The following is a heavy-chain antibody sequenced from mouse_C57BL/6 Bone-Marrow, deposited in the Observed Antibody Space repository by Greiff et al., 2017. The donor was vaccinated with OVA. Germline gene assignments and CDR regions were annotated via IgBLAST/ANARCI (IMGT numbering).Heavy chain of an antibody. J-gene: IGHJ2*01. D-gene: IGHD1-1*01. CDR2: IYPRSGDT. V-gene: IGHV1-81*01. CDR3: ARNYYGSRGDY. CDR1: GYTFTSYG. Sequence: QVQLQQSGAELARPGASVKLSCKASGYTFTSYGISWVKQRTGQGLEWIGEIYPRSGDTYYNEKFKGKATLTADKSSSTAYMELRSLTSEDSAVYVCARNYYGSRGDYWGQGTTLTVSS.